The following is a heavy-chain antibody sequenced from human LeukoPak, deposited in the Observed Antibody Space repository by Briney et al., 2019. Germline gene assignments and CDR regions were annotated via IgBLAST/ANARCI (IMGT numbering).Heavy chain of an antibody. J-gene: IGHJ4*02. CDR1: GFTFSSYA. CDR3: ARANCGGDCPIDY. CDR2: ISYDGSNK. V-gene: IGHV3-30-3*01. D-gene: IGHD2-21*02. Sequence: PGGSLRLSCAASGFTFSSYAIHWVRQAPGKGLEWVAVISYDGSNKYYADSVKGRFTISRDNSKNTLYLQMNSLRVEDTAVYYCARANCGGDCPIDYWGQGTLVTVSS.